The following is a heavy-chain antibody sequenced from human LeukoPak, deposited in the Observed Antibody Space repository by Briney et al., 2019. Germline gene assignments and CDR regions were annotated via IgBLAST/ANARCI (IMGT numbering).Heavy chain of an antibody. V-gene: IGHV4-34*01. CDR1: GGSFSGYY. CDR2: INHSGST. D-gene: IGHD3-10*01. J-gene: IGHJ4*02. CDR3: ARAKGWGFGESFDY. Sequence: PSETPSLTCAVYGGSFSGYYWSWIRQPPGKGLEWIGEINHSGSTNYNPSLKSRVTISVDTSKNQFSLKLSSVTAADTAVYYCARAKGWGFGESFDYWGQGTLVTVSS.